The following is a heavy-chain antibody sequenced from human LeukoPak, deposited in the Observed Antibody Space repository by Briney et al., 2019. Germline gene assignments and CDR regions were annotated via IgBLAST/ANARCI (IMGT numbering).Heavy chain of an antibody. V-gene: IGHV3-7*03. CDR2: IKEDGSEK. CDR3: ATDLGGYTSDYC. D-gene: IGHD3-9*01. J-gene: IGHJ4*02. CDR1: GFTFKTYW. Sequence: GGSLRLSCAASGFTFKTYWMTWVRQAPGKGLEWVANIKEDGSEKYYVDSVKGRFTISRDNAKNSLYLQMNSLRAEDTAMYYCATDLGGYTSDYCWGQGTPVTVSS.